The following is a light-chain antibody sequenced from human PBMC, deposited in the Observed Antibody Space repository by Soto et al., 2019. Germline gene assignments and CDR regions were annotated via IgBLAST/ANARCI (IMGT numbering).Light chain of an antibody. V-gene: IGLV2-14*01. CDR3: NSYTTSNTLV. CDR2: EVS. CDR1: SSDIGTYNY. J-gene: IGLJ3*02. Sequence: QSALTQPASVSGSPGQSVTISCTGTSSDIGTYNYVSWYQQHPDKVPKLMIYEVSHRPSGVSDRFSGSKSGNTASLTISGLQAEDEADYYCNSYTTSNTLVFGGGTKLTVL.